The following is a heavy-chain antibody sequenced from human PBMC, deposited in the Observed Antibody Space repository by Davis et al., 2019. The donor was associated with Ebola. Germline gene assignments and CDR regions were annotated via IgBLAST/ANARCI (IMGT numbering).Heavy chain of an antibody. CDR2: INAGNGNT. CDR3: ARDSPDDSDFDY. CDR1: GYTFTSYA. J-gene: IGHJ4*02. V-gene: IGHV1-3*01. D-gene: IGHD1-1*01. Sequence: ASVKVSCKASGYTFTSYAMHWVRQAPGQRLEWMGWINAGNGNTKYSQKFQGRVTMTTDTSTSTAYMELRSLRSDDTAVYYCARDSPDDSDFDYWGQGTLVTVSS.